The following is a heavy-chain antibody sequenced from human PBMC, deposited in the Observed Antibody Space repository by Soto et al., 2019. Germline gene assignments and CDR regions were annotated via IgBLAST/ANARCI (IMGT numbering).Heavy chain of an antibody. CDR3: ARDHYDSSGDYGMDV. V-gene: IGHV3-7*03. D-gene: IGHD3-22*01. CDR2: IKQDGSEK. Sequence: GGSLRLSSAASGFTFSSYWMSWVRQAPGKGLEWVANIKQDGSEKYYVDSVKGRFTISRDNAKNSLYLQMNSLRAEDTAVYYCARDHYDSSGDYGMDVWGQGTTVTVSS. CDR1: GFTFSSYW. J-gene: IGHJ6*02.